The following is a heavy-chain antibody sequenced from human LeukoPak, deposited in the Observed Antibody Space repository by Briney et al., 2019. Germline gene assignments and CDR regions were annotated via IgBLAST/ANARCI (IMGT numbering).Heavy chain of an antibody. CDR1: GYTFTSYD. V-gene: IGHV1-8*01. CDR3: ARSASARKWLRFRYFDY. J-gene: IGHJ4*02. Sequence: ASVKVSCKASGYTFTSYDINWVRQATGQGLEWMGWMNPNSGNTGYAQKFQGRVTMTRNTSISTAYMELSSLRSEDTAVYYCARSASARKWLRFRYFDYWGQGTLVSVSS. CDR2: MNPNSGNT. D-gene: IGHD5-12*01.